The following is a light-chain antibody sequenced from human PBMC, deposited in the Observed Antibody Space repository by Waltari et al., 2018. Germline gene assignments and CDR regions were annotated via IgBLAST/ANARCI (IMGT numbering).Light chain of an antibody. CDR1: SSDVGSYNL. V-gene: IGLV2-23*01. CDR2: GGS. Sequence: QSALTQPASVSGSPGQSITISCTGTSSDVGSYNLVSWYQHRPGKAPKPIIYGGSKRPPGVSNGFSGTKSGNTASLTISGLRTEDEADYYCCSYAGGSAFVFGTGTKITVL. J-gene: IGLJ1*01. CDR3: CSYAGGSAFV.